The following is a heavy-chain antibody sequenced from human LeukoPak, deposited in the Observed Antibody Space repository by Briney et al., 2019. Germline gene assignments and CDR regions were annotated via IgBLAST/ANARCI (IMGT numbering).Heavy chain of an antibody. J-gene: IGHJ4*02. D-gene: IGHD6-19*01. CDR2: ISYDGSNK. CDR1: GFTFGSYA. CDR3: ARETVAGTGFDY. V-gene: IGHV3-30-3*01. Sequence: PGGSLRLSCAASGFTFGSYAMHWVRQAPGKGLEWVAVISYDGSNKYYADSVKGRFTISRDNSKNTLYLKMNSLRAEDTAVYYCARETVAGTGFDYWGQGTLVTVSS.